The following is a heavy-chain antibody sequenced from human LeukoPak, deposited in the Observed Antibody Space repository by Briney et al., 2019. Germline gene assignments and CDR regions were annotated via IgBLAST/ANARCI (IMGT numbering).Heavy chain of an antibody. CDR3: ARSIVVVPAAHLDY. V-gene: IGHV1-2*02. J-gene: IGHJ4*02. CDR1: GYTFTGYY. Sequence: GASVKVSCKASGYTFTGYYMHWVRQAPGQGLELMGWINPNSGGTNYAQKFQGRVTMTRDTSISTAYMELSRLRPDDTAVYYCARSIVVVPAAHLDYWGQGTLVTVSS. CDR2: INPNSGGT. D-gene: IGHD2-2*01.